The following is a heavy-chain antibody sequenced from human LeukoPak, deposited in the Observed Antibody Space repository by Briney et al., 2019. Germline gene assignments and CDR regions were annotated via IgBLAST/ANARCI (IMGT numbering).Heavy chain of an antibody. D-gene: IGHD2-15*01. CDR2: ISRSGSTK. Sequence: GVLRLSCAASGFTFSDYNMRWIRQAPGKGLEWVSSISRSGSTKYYADSVKGRFTISRDNAKNSLFLQMNSLRAEDTAVYYCARGGGLYYFDYWGQGTLVTVSS. CDR3: ARGGGLYYFDY. J-gene: IGHJ4*02. CDR1: GFTFSDYN. V-gene: IGHV3-11*01.